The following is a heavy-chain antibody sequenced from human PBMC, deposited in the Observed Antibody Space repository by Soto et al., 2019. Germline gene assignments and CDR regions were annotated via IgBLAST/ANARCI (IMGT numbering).Heavy chain of an antibody. J-gene: IGHJ4*02. Sequence: EVQLLESGGGLVQPGGSLRLSCAAPGFSFSDYSMTWVRQAPGRGLEWVSTLTSRGTTFYADSVKGRFTISRDNSKNTLSLQMHSLRTEDTALYYCAKRATTVPTPGNYFDCWGQGTLVTVSS. CDR2: LTSRGTT. V-gene: IGHV3-23*01. CDR3: AKRATTVPTPGNYFDC. D-gene: IGHD2-15*01. CDR1: GFSFSDYS.